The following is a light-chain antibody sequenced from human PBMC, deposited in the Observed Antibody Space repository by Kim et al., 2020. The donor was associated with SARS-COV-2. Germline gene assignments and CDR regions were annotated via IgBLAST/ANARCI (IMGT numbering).Light chain of an antibody. CDR2: RNN. CDR3: SAWDSSLSAWV. Sequence: QAGLTQPPSVSKGLGQTATLTCTGNSNNVGNQGAAWLQQHQGHPPKLLSYRNNNRPSGISERLSASRSGNTASLTITGLQPEDEDDYYCSAWDSSLSAWVFGGGTKLTVL. V-gene: IGLV10-54*01. CDR1: SNNVGNQG. J-gene: IGLJ3*02.